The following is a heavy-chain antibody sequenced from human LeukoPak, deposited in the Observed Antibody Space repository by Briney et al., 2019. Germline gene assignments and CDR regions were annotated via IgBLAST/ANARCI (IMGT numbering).Heavy chain of an antibody. D-gene: IGHD3-10*01. CDR3: ARRGITMVRGVLQNWFDP. J-gene: IGHJ5*02. CDR2: IIPIFGTA. CDR1: GGTFSSYA. V-gene: IGHV1-69*06. Sequence: SVKVSCKASGGTFSSYAISWVRQAPGQGLEWMGGIIPIFGTANYAQKFQGRVTITADKSTSTAYMELSSLRSEDTAVYYCARRGITMVRGVLQNWFDPWGQGTLVTVSS.